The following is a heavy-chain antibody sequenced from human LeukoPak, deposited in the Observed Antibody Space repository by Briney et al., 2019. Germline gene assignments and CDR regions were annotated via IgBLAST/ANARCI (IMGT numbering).Heavy chain of an antibody. CDR2: ISDDGNSD. CDR3: ARGSAPAGTYHLDC. Sequence: GGSLRLSCAASGFTFSNYAMLWVRQPPGKGPEWVAVISDDGNSDHYADSVKGRFTLSRDNSKNTLSLQMNSLRGEDTAVYYCARGSAPAGTYHLDCWGQGTLVTVSS. CDR1: GFTFSNYA. V-gene: IGHV3-30-3*01. J-gene: IGHJ4*02. D-gene: IGHD6-25*01.